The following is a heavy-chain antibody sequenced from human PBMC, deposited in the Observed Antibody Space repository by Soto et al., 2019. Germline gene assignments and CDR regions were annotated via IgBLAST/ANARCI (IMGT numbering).Heavy chain of an antibody. V-gene: IGHV3-33*01. CDR1: GSSFSSYG. Sequence: ESGGGVVQPGRSLILSCAASGSSFSSYGMHWVRQAPGKGLEWVAVIWYDGKKKYYADSVKGRFTISRDNSKNTLYLQMNSLRVEDTAVYYCARSGATGLFYLDYWGQGTLVTVSS. CDR3: ARSGATGLFYLDY. D-gene: IGHD1-26*01. CDR2: IWYDGKKK. J-gene: IGHJ4*02.